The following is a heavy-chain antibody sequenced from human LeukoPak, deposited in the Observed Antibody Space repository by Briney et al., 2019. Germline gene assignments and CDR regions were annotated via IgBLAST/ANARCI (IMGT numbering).Heavy chain of an antibody. D-gene: IGHD6-13*01. J-gene: IGHJ4*02. CDR3: ARDKAAAGYFDY. V-gene: IGHV4-59*01. CDR2: IYYSGST. CDR1: GGSISSYY. Sequence: SETLSLTCTVSGGSISSYYWSWIRQPPGKGLEWIGYIYYSGSTNYNPSLKSRVTISVDTSKNQLSLKLSSVTAADTAVYYCARDKAAAGYFDYWGQGTLVTVSS.